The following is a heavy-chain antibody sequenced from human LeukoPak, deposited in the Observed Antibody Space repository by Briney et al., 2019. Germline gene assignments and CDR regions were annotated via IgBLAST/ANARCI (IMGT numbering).Heavy chain of an antibody. CDR2: ISYDGSNK. J-gene: IGHJ4*02. V-gene: IGHV3-30*04. CDR3: ARDHYSSGSY. D-gene: IGHD6-19*01. CDR1: GFTFSSYA. Sequence: GRSLRLSCAASGFTFSSYAMHWVRQAPGKGLEWVAVISYDGSNKYYADSVKGRFTIPRDNSKNTLYLQMNSLRAEDTAVYYCARDHYSSGSYWGQGTLVTVSS.